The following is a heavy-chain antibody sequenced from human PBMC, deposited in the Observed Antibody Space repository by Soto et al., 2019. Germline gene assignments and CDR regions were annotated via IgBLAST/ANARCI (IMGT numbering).Heavy chain of an antibody. CDR3: ACLAVSINLFGVVTRFDH. CDR1: HGASNSADYY. V-gene: IGHV4-30-4*01. J-gene: IGHJ4*02. CDR2: FYYTGST. Sequence: NLYITSAVSHGASNSADYYWTWFRQPQRRAMEWIGYFYYTGSTYYNPSLRSRVTISVEESNNQFSLKLSSVAAADTAVYYCACLAVSINLFGVVTRFDHWGQGTLVTVS. D-gene: IGHD3-3*02.